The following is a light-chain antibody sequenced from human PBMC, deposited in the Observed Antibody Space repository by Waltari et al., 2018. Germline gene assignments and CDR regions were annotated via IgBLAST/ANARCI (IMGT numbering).Light chain of an antibody. CDR1: NIGSRS. Sequence: SSVLTQAHSVSVAPGQTATVTCGGDNIGSRSVHWYQQKPGRAPVLVVYLDSDRPSGIPERFSGSKSGNAATLTISRVEAGDEADYYCHVWDANTVMFGGGTKLTVL. CDR2: LDS. CDR3: HVWDANTVM. V-gene: IGLV3-21*02. J-gene: IGLJ3*02.